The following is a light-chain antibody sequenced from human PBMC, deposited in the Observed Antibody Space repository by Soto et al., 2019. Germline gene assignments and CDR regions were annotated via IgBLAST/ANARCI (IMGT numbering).Light chain of an antibody. J-gene: IGLJ1*01. CDR1: KVGSKI. CDR3: QVWASTAEFFV. V-gene: IGLV3-21*02. CDR2: DAT. Sequence: SYELTQAPSVSVAPGQTAKITCGGDKVGSKIVHWYKQRPGQAPVAVVFDATDRPSGIPDRISASTSGDTATPTISRVDAGDEADYYCQVWASTAEFFVFGSGTKVTVL.